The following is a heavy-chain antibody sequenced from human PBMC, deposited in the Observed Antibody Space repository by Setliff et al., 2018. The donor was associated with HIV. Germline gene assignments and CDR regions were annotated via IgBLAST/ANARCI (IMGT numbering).Heavy chain of an antibody. CDR1: NGSFSGYY. Sequence: PSETLSLTCAVYNGSFSGYYWTWIRQPPGKGLEWIGEINHSGSTNYSPSLKSRVTISVDASRNQFSLRLSSVTAADTAVYYCARPKLNVFDYWGQGTLVTVS. J-gene: IGHJ4*02. V-gene: IGHV4-34*01. D-gene: IGHD2-8*01. CDR2: INHSGST. CDR3: ARPKLNVFDY.